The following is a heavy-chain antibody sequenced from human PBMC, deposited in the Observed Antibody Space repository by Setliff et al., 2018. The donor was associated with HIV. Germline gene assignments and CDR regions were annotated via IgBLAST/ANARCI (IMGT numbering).Heavy chain of an antibody. V-gene: IGHV1-18*01. D-gene: IGHD3-22*01. CDR3: ARHASTWYYESSGPHFDY. CDR1: GYTFTRYG. CDR2: ISANNGNT. Sequence: ASVKVSCKASGYTFTRYGISWVRQAPGQGLEWMRWISANNGNTNYAQKLQGRVTMTTDTSTSTAYMELRSLRSDDTAVYYCARHASTWYYESSGPHFDYWGQGTLVTVSS. J-gene: IGHJ4*02.